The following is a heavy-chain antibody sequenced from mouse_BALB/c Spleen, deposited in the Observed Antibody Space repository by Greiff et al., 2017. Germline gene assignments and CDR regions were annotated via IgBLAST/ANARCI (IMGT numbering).Heavy chain of an antibody. CDR1: GFTFSNYW. Sequence: EVKLQESGGGLVQPGGSMKLSCVASGFTFSNYWMNWVRQSPEKGLEWVAEIRLKSNNYATHYAESVKGRFTISRDDSKSSVYLQMNNLRAEDTGIYYCTRGLGRGFDYWGQGTTLTVSS. D-gene: IGHD4-1*01. CDR3: TRGLGRGFDY. J-gene: IGHJ2*01. CDR2: IRLKSNNYAT. V-gene: IGHV6-6*02.